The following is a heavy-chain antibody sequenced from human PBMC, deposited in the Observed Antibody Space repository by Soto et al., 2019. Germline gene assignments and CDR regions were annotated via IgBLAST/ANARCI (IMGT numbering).Heavy chain of an antibody. CDR1: GFTFSSYA. V-gene: IGHV3-30-3*01. D-gene: IGHD3-3*01. CDR3: ARGGIYDFWSGNYYYYGMDV. CDR2: ISYDGSNK. Sequence: GGSLRLSCAASGFTFSSYAMHWVRQAPGKGLEWVAVISYDGSNKYYADSVKGRFTISRDNSKNTLYLQMNSLRAEDTAVYYCARGGIYDFWSGNYYYYGMDVWGQGTTVTVSS. J-gene: IGHJ6*02.